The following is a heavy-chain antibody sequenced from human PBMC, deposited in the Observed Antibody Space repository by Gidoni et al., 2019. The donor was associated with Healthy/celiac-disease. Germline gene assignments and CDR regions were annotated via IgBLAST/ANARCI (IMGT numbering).Heavy chain of an antibody. D-gene: IGHD2-15*01. CDR3: ARVACSGGSCYFDY. V-gene: IGHV4-59*01. Sequence: QVQLQESGPGLVKPSETLSLTCTVSGGSISSYYWSWIRQPPGKGLEWIGYIYYSGSTNYNPSLKSRVTISVDTSKNQFSLKLSSVTAADTAVYYCARVACSGGSCYFDYWGQGTLVTVSS. CDR1: GGSISSYY. CDR2: IYYSGST. J-gene: IGHJ4*02.